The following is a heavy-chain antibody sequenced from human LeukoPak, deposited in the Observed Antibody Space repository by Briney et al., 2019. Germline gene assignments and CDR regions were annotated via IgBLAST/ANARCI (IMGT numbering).Heavy chain of an antibody. D-gene: IGHD3-10*01. CDR1: GFTFSSYG. J-gene: IGHJ6*03. Sequence: PGGSLRLSCAASGFTFSSYGMHWVRQAPGKGLEWVAVIRYDGSNKYYADSVKGRFTISRDNSKNTLYLQMNSLRAEDTAVYYCAKERGYYGSGYYMDVWGKGTTVTVSS. V-gene: IGHV3-30*02. CDR3: AKERGYYGSGYYMDV. CDR2: IRYDGSNK.